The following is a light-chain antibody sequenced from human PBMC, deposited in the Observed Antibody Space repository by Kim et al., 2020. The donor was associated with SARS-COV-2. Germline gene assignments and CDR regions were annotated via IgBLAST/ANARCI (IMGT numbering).Light chain of an antibody. V-gene: IGLV3-1*01. CDR3: QAWDSGTGV. CDR2: QDT. Sequence: SYELTQPPSVSVSPGQTASITCSGDKLGDKYACWYQQKPGQSPVLVIYQDTKRPSGIPERFSGSNSGNTATLTISGTQAMDEADYYCQAWDSGTGVFATGTKVTVL. J-gene: IGLJ1*01. CDR1: KLGDKY.